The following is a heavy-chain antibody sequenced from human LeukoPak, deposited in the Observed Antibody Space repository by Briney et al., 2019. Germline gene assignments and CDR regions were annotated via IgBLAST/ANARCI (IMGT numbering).Heavy chain of an antibody. J-gene: IGHJ3*02. CDR3: ARDSDVSHDAFDI. V-gene: IGHV3-30-3*01. D-gene: IGHD3-10*01. CDR2: ISYDGSNK. Sequence: GGSLRLSCAASGFTFSSYAMHWVRQAPGKGLEWVAVISYDGSNKYYADSVKGRFTISRDNSKNTLYLQMNSLRAEDTAVYYCARDSDVSHDAFDIWGQGTMVTVSS. CDR1: GFTFSSYA.